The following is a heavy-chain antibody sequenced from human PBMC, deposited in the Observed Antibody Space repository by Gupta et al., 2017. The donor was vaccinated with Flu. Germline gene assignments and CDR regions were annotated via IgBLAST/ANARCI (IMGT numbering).Heavy chain of an antibody. D-gene: IGHD6-13*01. Sequence: QVQLQESGPGLVKPSETLSLTCTVPGGSIGTYSWSWLRQSPGKGLEWIGYIYHSGNTNYNPSLKSRVTISADTAKNQVSLKLTSVTAADTAVYYCARDRSLYASTWSTFDFWGQGTLVTVSS. V-gene: IGHV4-59*01. CDR2: IYHSGNT. CDR1: GGSIGTYS. CDR3: ARDRSLYASTWSTFDF. J-gene: IGHJ4*02.